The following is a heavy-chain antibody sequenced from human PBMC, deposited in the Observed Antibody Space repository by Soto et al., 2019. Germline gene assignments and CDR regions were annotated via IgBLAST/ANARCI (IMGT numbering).Heavy chain of an antibody. V-gene: IGHV1-69*13. Sequence: ASVKVSCKASGGTFSSYAISWVRQAPGQGLEWMGGIIPIFGTANYAQKFQGRVTITADESTSTVYMELSSLRSEDTAVYYCARDMSYYYGSGSSDAFDIWGQGTMVTVSS. CDR2: IIPIFGTA. CDR1: GGTFSSYA. J-gene: IGHJ3*02. D-gene: IGHD3-10*01. CDR3: ARDMSYYYGSGSSDAFDI.